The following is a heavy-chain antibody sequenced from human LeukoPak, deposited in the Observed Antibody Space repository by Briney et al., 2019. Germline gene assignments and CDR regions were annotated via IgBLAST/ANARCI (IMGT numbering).Heavy chain of an antibody. CDR2: IIPIFGTA. V-gene: IGHV1-69*13. D-gene: IGHD1-26*01. Sequence: SVKVSCKASGGTFSSYAISWVRQAPGQGLEWMGGIIPIFGTANYAQKFQGRVTITAEESTSTAYMELSSLRSEDTAVYYCARDQYSGSYPLDYWGQGTLVTVSS. J-gene: IGHJ4*02. CDR1: GGTFSSYA. CDR3: ARDQYSGSYPLDY.